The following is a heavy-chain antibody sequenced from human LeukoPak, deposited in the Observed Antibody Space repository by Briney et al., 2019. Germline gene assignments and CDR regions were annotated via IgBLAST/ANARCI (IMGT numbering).Heavy chain of an antibody. J-gene: IGHJ3*02. CDR2: IRYDGSNK. D-gene: IGHD1-26*01. Sequence: GGSLRLSCAASGFTFSSYGMHWVRQAPGKGLEWVAFIRYDGSNKYYADSVKGRFTISRDNSKNTLYLQMNSLRAEDTAVYYCARDGSYFSIDAFDIWGQGTMVTVSS. V-gene: IGHV3-30*02. CDR3: ARDGSYFSIDAFDI. CDR1: GFTFSSYG.